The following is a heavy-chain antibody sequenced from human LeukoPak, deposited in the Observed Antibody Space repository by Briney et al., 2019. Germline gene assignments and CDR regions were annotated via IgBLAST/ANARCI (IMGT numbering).Heavy chain of an antibody. CDR1: GFTVSSNY. J-gene: IGHJ5*02. CDR2: IYSGGST. D-gene: IGHD3-22*01. V-gene: IGHV3-53*01. Sequence: SGGSLRLSCAASGFTVSSNYMSWVRQAPGKGLEWVSVIYSGGSTYYADSVKGRFTVSRDNSKNTLYLQMNSLRAEDTAVYYCARVEGSSGYYQPWGQGTLVTVSS. CDR3: ARVEGSSGYYQP.